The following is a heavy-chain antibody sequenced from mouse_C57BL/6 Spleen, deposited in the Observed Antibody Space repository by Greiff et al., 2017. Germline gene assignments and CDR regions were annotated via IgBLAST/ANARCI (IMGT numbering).Heavy chain of an antibody. CDR3: ASPTVGSFDV. CDR2: INPDSSTI. J-gene: IGHJ1*03. V-gene: IGHV4-1*01. D-gene: IGHD1-1*01. CDR1: GVDFSRYW. Sequence: EASGVDFSRYWMSWVRRAPGKGLEWIGEINPDSSTINYAPSLKDKFIISRDNAKNTLYLQMSKVRSEDTALYYCASPTVGSFDVWGTGTTVTVSS.